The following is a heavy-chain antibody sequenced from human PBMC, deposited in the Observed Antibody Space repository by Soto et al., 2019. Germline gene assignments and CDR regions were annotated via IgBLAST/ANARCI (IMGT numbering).Heavy chain of an antibody. CDR3: ARGSAVAGIDY. Sequence: QVQLQQWGAGLLKPSETLSLTCAVYGGSFSGYYWSWIRQPPGKGLEWIGEINHSGSTNYNPSFKSRVTISVDTSKNQFSLKLSSVTAADTAVYYCARGSAVAGIDYWGQGTLVTVSS. CDR1: GGSFSGYY. D-gene: IGHD6-19*01. CDR2: INHSGST. V-gene: IGHV4-34*01. J-gene: IGHJ4*02.